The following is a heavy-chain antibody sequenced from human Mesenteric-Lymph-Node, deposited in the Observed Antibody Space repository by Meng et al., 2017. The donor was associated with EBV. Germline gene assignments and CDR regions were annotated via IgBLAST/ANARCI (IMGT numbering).Heavy chain of an antibody. V-gene: IGHV1-18*01. Sequence: QVKGGRSGAEVRKPGASWKVSGKAAGSRINTYGISWVRQAPGQGLEWMGWISADNGNTIFAQKFQGRVTMTADSSTSTAYMEVTSLTSDDTAVYYCASGNSGINFDYWGQGTLVTVSS. CDR1: GSRINTYG. CDR2: ISADNGNT. D-gene: IGHD4-23*01. CDR3: ASGNSGINFDY. J-gene: IGHJ4*02.